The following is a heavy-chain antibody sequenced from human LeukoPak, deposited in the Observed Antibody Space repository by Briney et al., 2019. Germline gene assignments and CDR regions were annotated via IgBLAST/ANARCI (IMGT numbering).Heavy chain of an antibody. CDR3: ATLDYYGSGSFPYYYYYMGV. CDR2: IIPIFGTA. V-gene: IGHV1-69*01. Sequence: EASVKVSCKASGGTFSSYAISWVRQAPGQGLEWMGGIIPIFGTANYAQKFQGRVTITADESTSTAYMELSSLRSEDTAVYYCATLDYYGSGSFPYYYYYMGVWGKGTTVTVSS. J-gene: IGHJ6*03. CDR1: GGTFSSYA. D-gene: IGHD3-10*01.